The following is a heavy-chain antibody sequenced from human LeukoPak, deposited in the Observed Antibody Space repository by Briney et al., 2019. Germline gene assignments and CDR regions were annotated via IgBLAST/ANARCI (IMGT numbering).Heavy chain of an antibody. D-gene: IGHD2-2*01. V-gene: IGHV3-30-3*01. J-gene: IGHJ6*03. CDR3: AKDAVVPAANYYYYMDV. CDR2: ISYDGSNK. Sequence: SGGSLRLSCAASGFTFSSYAMHWVRQAPGKGLEWVAVISYDGSNKYYADSVKGRFTISRDNSKNTLYLQMNSLRAEDTAVYYCAKDAVVPAANYYYYMDVWGKGTTVTVSS. CDR1: GFTFSSYA.